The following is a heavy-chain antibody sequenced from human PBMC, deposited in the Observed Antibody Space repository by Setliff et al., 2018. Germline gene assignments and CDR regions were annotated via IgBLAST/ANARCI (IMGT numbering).Heavy chain of an antibody. CDR3: ARGRSNYWGYYFDY. J-gene: IGHJ4*02. CDR2: INHSGST. Sequence: SETLSLTCAVYGGSFSGYYWSWIRQPPGKGLEWIGEINHSGSTNYNPSLKSRVTISVDTSKNQFSLKLSSVTAADTAVYYCARGRSNYWGYYFDYWGQGTLVTVSS. V-gene: IGHV4-34*01. CDR1: GGSFSGYY. D-gene: IGHD2-21*01.